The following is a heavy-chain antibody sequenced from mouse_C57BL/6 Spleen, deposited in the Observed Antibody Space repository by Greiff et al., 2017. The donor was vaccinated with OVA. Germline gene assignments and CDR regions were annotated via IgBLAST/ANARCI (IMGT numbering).Heavy chain of an antibody. CDR2: INPNNGGT. V-gene: IGHV1-22*01. J-gene: IGHJ3*01. D-gene: IGHD4-1*01. CDR1: GYTFTDYN. Sequence: VQLKESGPELVKPGASVKMSCKASGYTFTDYNMHWVKQSHGKSLEWIGYINPNNGGTSYNQKFKGKATLTVNKSSSTAYMELRSLTSEDSAVYYCAREDNWDWFAYWGQGTLVTVSA. CDR3: AREDNWDWFAY.